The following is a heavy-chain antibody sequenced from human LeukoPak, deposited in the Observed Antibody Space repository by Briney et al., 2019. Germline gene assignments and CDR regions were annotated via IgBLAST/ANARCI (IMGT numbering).Heavy chain of an antibody. Sequence: ASVKVSCKASGYTFTGYYMHWVRQAPGQGLEWMGWINPNSGGTNYAQKFQGRVTMTRDTSISTAYMELSRLRSDDTAVYYCASLPNWGRSHDAFDIWGQGTMVTVSS. CDR1: GYTFTGYY. J-gene: IGHJ3*02. D-gene: IGHD7-27*01. CDR2: INPNSGGT. V-gene: IGHV1-2*02. CDR3: ASLPNWGRSHDAFDI.